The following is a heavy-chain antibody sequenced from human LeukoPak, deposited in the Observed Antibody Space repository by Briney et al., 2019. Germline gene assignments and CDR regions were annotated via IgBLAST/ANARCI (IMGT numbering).Heavy chain of an antibody. Sequence: GGSLRLSCAASGFTFRNFAMAWVRQAPGKGLEWVSSITDTGDATGYTESVKGRFTISRDNSKGTVWLQMNSLRAEDTAIYYCAKSDCGSDGCKLYNYWAQGTQDTVSS. J-gene: IGHJ4*02. CDR2: ITDTGDAT. D-gene: IGHD2-21*01. CDR3: AKSDCGSDGCKLYNY. V-gene: IGHV3-23*01. CDR1: GFTFRNFA.